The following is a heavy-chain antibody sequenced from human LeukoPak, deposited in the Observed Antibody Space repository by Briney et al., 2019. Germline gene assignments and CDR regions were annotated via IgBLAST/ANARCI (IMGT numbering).Heavy chain of an antibody. V-gene: IGHV4-39*01. Sequence: SEPLSLTCPVPGDSTRSSSSYWGWTRHPPGKGLEWIGSIYYSGSTYYSPSLKSRLTISVDTSKNQFSLRLTSVTAADTAVYYCASAPRRGSIGGLDYWGQGILVTVSS. CDR3: ASAPRRGSIGGLDY. D-gene: IGHD3-10*01. CDR1: GDSTRSSSSY. CDR2: IYYSGST. J-gene: IGHJ4*02.